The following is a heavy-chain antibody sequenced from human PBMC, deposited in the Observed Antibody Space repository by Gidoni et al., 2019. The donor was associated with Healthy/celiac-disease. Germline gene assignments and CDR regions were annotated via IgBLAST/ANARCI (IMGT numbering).Heavy chain of an antibody. V-gene: IGHV1-69*01. CDR2: IIPIFGTA. D-gene: IGHD3-9*01. J-gene: IGHJ4*02. CDR3: ARRLRYFDWPFDY. Sequence: AQGLEWMGGIIPIFGTANYAQKFQGRVTITADESTSTAYMELSSLRSEDTAVYYCARRLRYFDWPFDYWGQGTLVTVSS.